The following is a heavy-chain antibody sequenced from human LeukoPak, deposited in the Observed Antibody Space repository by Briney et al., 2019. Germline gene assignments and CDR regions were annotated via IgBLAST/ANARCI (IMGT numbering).Heavy chain of an antibody. J-gene: IGHJ6*02. V-gene: IGHV3-33*01. Sequence: GGSLRLSCAASGFTFSNYGMHWVRQAPGKGLEWAAVIWYDGSNKYYADSVKGRFTISRDNSKNTLYLQMNSLRAEDTAVYYCARGATVTTFVSSQRDYYYYHGMDVWGQGTTVTVSS. D-gene: IGHD4-17*01. CDR1: GFTFSNYG. CDR3: ARGATVTTFVSSQRDYYYYHGMDV. CDR2: IWYDGSNK.